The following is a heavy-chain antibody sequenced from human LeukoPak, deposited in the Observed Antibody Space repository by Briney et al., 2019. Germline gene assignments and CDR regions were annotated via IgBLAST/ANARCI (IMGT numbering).Heavy chain of an antibody. V-gene: IGHV3-30-3*01. Sequence: GGSLRLSCAASGFTFSSYAMHWVRQAPGKGLEWVAVISYDGSNKYYADSVKGRFTISRDNSKNTLYLQMNSLRAEDTAVYYCAKARPYGSGIFLCYFDYWGQGTLVTVSS. CDR1: GFTFSSYA. J-gene: IGHJ4*02. CDR2: ISYDGSNK. D-gene: IGHD3-10*01. CDR3: AKARPYGSGIFLCYFDY.